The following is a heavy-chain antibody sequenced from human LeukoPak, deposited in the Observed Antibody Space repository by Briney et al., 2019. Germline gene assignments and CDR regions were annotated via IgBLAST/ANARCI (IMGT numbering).Heavy chain of an antibody. Sequence: GGSLRLSCAASGFTFSSYGMHWVRQAPGKGLEWVAFIRYDGSNKYYADSVKGRFTISRDNSKNTLYLQMNSLRAEDTAVYYCASLSRRYCSGGSCYSSDEYFQHWGQGTLVTVSS. CDR2: IRYDGSNK. CDR1: GFTFSSYG. J-gene: IGHJ1*01. CDR3: ASLSRRYCSGGSCYSSDEYFQH. V-gene: IGHV3-30*02. D-gene: IGHD2-15*01.